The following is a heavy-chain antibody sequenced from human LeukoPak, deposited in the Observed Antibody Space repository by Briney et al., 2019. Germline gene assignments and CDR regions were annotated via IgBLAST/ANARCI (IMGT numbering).Heavy chain of an antibody. D-gene: IGHD3-10*01. V-gene: IGHV1-18*01. CDR2: ISVHNGNT. Sequence: ASVKVSCKASSDEFNTYGISWVRQAPGQGLEWMGWISVHNGNTKYTQKLQGRLTMTTDTSTTTAYMELRSLRSDDTAVYYCARAGWLWFGELLKALDPWGQGTLVTVSS. CDR1: SDEFNTYG. J-gene: IGHJ5*02. CDR3: ARAGWLWFGELLKALDP.